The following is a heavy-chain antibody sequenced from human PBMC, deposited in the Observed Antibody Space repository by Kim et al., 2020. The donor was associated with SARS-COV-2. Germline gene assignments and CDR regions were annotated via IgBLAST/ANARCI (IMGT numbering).Heavy chain of an antibody. Sequence: NPSGTTNYNSSLKRRVTICVDTSKNQFSLKLSSVLAADTGVYYCARGYSRWGQGTLVTVSS. D-gene: IGHD6-13*01. J-gene: IGHJ4*02. V-gene: IGHV4-34*01. CDR2: NPSGTT. CDR3: ARGYSR.